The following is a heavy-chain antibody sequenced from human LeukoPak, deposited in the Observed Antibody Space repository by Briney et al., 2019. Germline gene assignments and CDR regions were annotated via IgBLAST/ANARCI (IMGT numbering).Heavy chain of an antibody. Sequence: SETLSLTCIVSGGSISSYYWSWIRQPPGRGLEWIGYIYYSGSTNYNPSLKSRVTISVDTSKNQFSLKLSSVTAADTAVYYCARCEVSGWYYFDYWGQGTLVTVSS. CDR1: GGSISSYY. CDR3: ARCEVSGWYYFDY. D-gene: IGHD6-19*01. CDR2: IYYSGST. V-gene: IGHV4-59*01. J-gene: IGHJ4*02.